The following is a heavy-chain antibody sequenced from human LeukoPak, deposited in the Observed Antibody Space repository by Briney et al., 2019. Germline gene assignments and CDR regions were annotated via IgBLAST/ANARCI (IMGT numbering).Heavy chain of an antibody. CDR3: ARGLDYYDSSGYYSNYYYYYMDV. CDR2: MNPNSGNT. J-gene: IGHJ6*03. D-gene: IGHD3-22*01. V-gene: IGHV1-8*03. CDR1: GYTFTSYG. Sequence: ASVKVSCKASGYTFTSYGISWVRQATGQGLEWMGWMNPNSGNTGYAQKFQGRVTITRNTSISTAYMELSSLRSEDTAVYYCARGLDYYDSSGYYSNYYYYYMDVWGKGTTVTVSS.